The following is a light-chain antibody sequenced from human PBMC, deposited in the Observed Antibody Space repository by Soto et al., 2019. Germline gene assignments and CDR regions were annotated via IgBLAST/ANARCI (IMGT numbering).Light chain of an antibody. CDR2: KAS. Sequence: DIQMTQSPSTLSASVGDSVTITCRASQSISNWLAWYQVKPGKAPKVLISKASNLDSGVPSRFSGSGSGTEFTLTISSLQPDDFATYYCQQLNSYLTFGGGTKVDIK. CDR1: QSISNW. J-gene: IGKJ4*01. V-gene: IGKV1-5*03. CDR3: QQLNSYLT.